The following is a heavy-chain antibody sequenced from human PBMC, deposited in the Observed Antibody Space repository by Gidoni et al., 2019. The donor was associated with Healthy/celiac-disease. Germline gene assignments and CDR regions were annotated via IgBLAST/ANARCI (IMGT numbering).Heavy chain of an antibody. CDR2: ISSSSSYI. CDR1: VFTFSSYS. CDR3: ARDEGYDRQDY. Sequence: EVQLVESGGGLVKPGGSLRLSCAASVFTFSSYSMNWVRQAPGKGLEWVSSISSSSSYIYYADSVKGLFTISRDNAKNSLYLQMNSLRAEDTAVYYCARDEGYDRQDYWGQGTLVTVSS. V-gene: IGHV3-21*01. J-gene: IGHJ4*02. D-gene: IGHD3-10*02.